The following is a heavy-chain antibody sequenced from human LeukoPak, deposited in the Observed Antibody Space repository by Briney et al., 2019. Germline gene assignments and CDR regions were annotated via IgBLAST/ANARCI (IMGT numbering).Heavy chain of an antibody. J-gene: IGHJ4*02. CDR3: ASFGYDSSGYYSEY. Sequence: SETLSLTCAVYGGSFSGYYWSWIRQPPGKGLEWIGEINHSGSTNYNPSLKSRVTISVDTSKNQFSLKLSSVTAADTAVYYCASFGYDSSGYYSEYWGQGTLVTVSS. V-gene: IGHV4-34*01. CDR1: GGSFSGYY. CDR2: INHSGST. D-gene: IGHD3-22*01.